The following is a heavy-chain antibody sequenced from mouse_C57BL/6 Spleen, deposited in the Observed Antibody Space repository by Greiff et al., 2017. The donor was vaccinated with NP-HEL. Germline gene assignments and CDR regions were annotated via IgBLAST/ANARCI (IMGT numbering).Heavy chain of an antibody. CDR1: GFSFNTYA. CDR2: IRSKSNNYAT. J-gene: IGHJ3*01. D-gene: IGHD3-1*01. Sequence: EVQVVESGGGLVQPKGSLKLSCAASGFSFNTYAMNWVRQAPGKGLEWVARIRSKSNNYATYYADSVKDRFTISRDDSESMLYLQMNNLKTEDTAMYYCVRLGDSPFAYWGQGTLVTVSA. V-gene: IGHV10-1*01. CDR3: VRLGDSPFAY.